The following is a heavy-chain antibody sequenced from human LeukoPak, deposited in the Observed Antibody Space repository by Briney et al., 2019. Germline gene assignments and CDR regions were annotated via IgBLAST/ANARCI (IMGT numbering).Heavy chain of an antibody. J-gene: IGHJ4*02. D-gene: IGHD3-22*01. CDR1: GGTFSSYA. CDR2: IIPIFGTA. V-gene: IGHV1-69*05. CDR3: ARDPGRGSYDYDSSGWLLDY. Sequence: SVKVSCKASGGTFSSYAISWVRQAPGQGLEWMGRIIPIFGTANYAQKFQGRVTITTDESTSTAYMELSSLRSEETAVYYCARDPGRGSYDYDSSGWLLDYWGQGTLVTVSS.